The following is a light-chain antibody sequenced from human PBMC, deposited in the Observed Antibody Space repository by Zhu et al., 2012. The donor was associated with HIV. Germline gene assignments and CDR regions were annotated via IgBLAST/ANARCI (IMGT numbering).Light chain of an antibody. Sequence: DVQLTQSPAFLSASVGDRVTITCRASESVSRYLAWYQQKPGKAPKLLIHDTSILQSGVPSTFSGSGSGTEFTLTISSLQPEDFATYYCQQLNTYPLFTFGPGTKVDIK. J-gene: IGKJ3*01. CDR2: DTS. CDR3: QQLNTYPLFT. V-gene: IGKV1-9*01. CDR1: ESVSRY.